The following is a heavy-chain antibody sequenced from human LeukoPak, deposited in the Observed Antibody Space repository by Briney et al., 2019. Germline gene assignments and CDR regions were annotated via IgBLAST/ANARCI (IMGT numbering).Heavy chain of an antibody. CDR2: IKQDGSEK. CDR3: ARDHSSGWYRVGGTFDY. V-gene: IGHV3-7*04. D-gene: IGHD6-19*01. Sequence: GGSLRLSCAASGFTFSSYWMSWVRQAPGKGLEWVANIKQDGSEKYYVDPVKGRFTISRDNAKNSLYLQMNSLRAEDTAVYYCARDHSSGWYRVGGTFDYWGQGTLVTVSS. CDR1: GFTFSSYW. J-gene: IGHJ4*02.